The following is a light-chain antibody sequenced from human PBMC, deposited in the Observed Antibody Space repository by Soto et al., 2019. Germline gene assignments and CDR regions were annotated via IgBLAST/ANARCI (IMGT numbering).Light chain of an antibody. Sequence: IVLTQGPGTLSLSPGERATLSCRASQSVSSSYLAWYQQKPGQAPRLLIYGASSRATGIPDRFSGSGSGTDFTLTISRLEPEDFAVYYCQQFNNWPRTFGQGTKVDIK. J-gene: IGKJ1*01. V-gene: IGKV3-20*01. CDR1: QSVSSSY. CDR3: QQFNNWPRT. CDR2: GAS.